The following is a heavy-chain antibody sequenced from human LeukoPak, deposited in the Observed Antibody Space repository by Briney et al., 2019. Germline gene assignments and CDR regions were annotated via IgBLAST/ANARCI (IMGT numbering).Heavy chain of an antibody. CDR2: IYPGDSDT. D-gene: IGHD6-13*01. CDR1: GYRFTSYW. Sequence: GESLKISCKGSGYRFTSYWIAWVRQMPGKGLESMGIIYPGDSDTRYSPSFQGQVTISADKSISTAYLQWSSLKASDTAMYYCARGLGYSGSWYFDYWGQGTLFTVFS. CDR3: ARGLGYSGSWYFDY. J-gene: IGHJ4*02. V-gene: IGHV5-51*01.